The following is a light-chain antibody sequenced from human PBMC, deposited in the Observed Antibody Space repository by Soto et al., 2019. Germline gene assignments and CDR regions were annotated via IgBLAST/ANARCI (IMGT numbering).Light chain of an antibody. CDR3: SSYTSSSTLV. V-gene: IGLV2-14*01. CDR1: SSDVGGYNY. Sequence: QSALTQPASVSGSPGQSITISCTGTSSDVGGYNYFSWYQQHPGQAPKIMIYEVSNRPSGVSNRFSGSKSGNTASLTISGLQAEDEADYYCSSYTSSSTLVFGTGTKLTVL. J-gene: IGLJ1*01. CDR2: EVS.